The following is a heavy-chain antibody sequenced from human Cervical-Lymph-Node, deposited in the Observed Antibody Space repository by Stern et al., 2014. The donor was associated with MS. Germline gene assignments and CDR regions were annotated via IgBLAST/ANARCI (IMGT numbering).Heavy chain of an antibody. CDR2: IDSDGSTT. D-gene: IGHD5-24*01. J-gene: IGHJ4*02. V-gene: IGHV3-74*01. CDR3: ATLGWADY. CDR1: GFSFSRYW. Sequence: EVPLVESGGGLVQPGGSLRLSCAASGFSFSRYWMHWVRQAPGKGLVWVSRIDSDGSTTGYADSVKGRFTISRDNAKNTLYLQMNSLRAEDTAVYYCATLGWADYWGQGTLVTVSS.